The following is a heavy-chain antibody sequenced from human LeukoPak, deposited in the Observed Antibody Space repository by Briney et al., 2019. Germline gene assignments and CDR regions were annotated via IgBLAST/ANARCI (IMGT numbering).Heavy chain of an antibody. Sequence: SETLSFTCTGSGFTISSYYWSWMGPPAGKGLVWIGRIYTSGSTNYNPSHKSRITMSVDTSKNHYSLKLSPVTAATTAVYYCARVWFGVLDYWGQGTLVTVSS. D-gene: IGHD3-10*01. CDR3: ARVWFGVLDY. V-gene: IGHV4-4*07. CDR2: IYTSGST. J-gene: IGHJ4*02. CDR1: GFTISSYY.